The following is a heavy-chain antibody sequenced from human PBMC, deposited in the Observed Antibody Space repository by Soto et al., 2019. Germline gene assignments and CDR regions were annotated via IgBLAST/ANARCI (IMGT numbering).Heavy chain of an antibody. J-gene: IGHJ4*02. CDR1: GFTFSDYY. CDR2: ISSSGSTI. CDR3: TRQHLDVPVASAIDY. D-gene: IGHD6-19*01. Sequence: PGGSLRLSCAASGFTFSDYYMSWIRQAPGKGLEWVSYISSSGSTIYYADSVKGRFTISRDNAKNSLYLQMNSLRAEDTAVYYCTRQHLDVPVASAIDYWGQGTLVTVS. V-gene: IGHV3-11*01.